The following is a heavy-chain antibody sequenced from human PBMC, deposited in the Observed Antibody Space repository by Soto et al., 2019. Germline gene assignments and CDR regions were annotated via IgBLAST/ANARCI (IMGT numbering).Heavy chain of an antibody. J-gene: IGHJ6*02. CDR3: ARGGSEATIPGMDV. D-gene: IGHD5-12*01. CDR2: INAGNGNT. V-gene: IGHV1-3*01. CDR1: GYTFTSYA. Sequence: GASVKVSCKASGYTFTSYAMHWVRQAPGQRLEWMGWINAGNGNTKYSQKFQGRVTITRDTSASTAYMELSSLRSEDTAVYYCARGGSEATIPGMDVWGQGTTVTVSS.